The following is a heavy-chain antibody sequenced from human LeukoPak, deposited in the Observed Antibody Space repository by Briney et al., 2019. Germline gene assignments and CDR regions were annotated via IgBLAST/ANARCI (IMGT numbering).Heavy chain of an antibody. Sequence: ASVKVSCKASGGTFSSYAISWVRQAPGQGLEWMGWINPNSGGTNYAQKFQGRVTMTRDTSISIAYMELSRLRSDDTAVYYCARASYYYDSSGYDYWGQGTLVTVSS. J-gene: IGHJ4*02. CDR3: ARASYYYDSSGYDY. CDR2: INPNSGGT. V-gene: IGHV1-2*02. CDR1: GGTFSSYA. D-gene: IGHD3-22*01.